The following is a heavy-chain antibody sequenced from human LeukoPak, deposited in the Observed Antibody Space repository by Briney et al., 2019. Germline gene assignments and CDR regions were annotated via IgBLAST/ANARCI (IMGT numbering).Heavy chain of an antibody. CDR1: GGSISSSSYY. Sequence: PSETLSLTCTVSGGSISSSSYYWGWIRQPPGKGLEWIGSIYYSGSTYYNPSLKSRVTISVDTSKNQFSLKLSSVTAADTAVYYCARHLISYDSTEDYYYGMDVWGQGTTVTVSS. CDR3: ARHLISYDSTEDYYYGMDV. V-gene: IGHV4-39*01. D-gene: IGHD3-22*01. J-gene: IGHJ6*02. CDR2: IYYSGST.